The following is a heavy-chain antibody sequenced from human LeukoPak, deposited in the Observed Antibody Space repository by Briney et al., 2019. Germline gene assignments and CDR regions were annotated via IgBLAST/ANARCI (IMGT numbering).Heavy chain of an antibody. J-gene: IGHJ4*02. CDR2: INPNSGGT. V-gene: IGHV1-2*02. D-gene: IGHD3-9*01. Sequence: ASVKVSCKASGYTFTGYYMHWVRQAPGQGLEWMGWINPNSGGTNYAQKFQGRVTMTRDTSISTAYMELSRLRSDDTAVYYCARILSPYDILTGDAHDYWGQGTLVTVSS. CDR1: GYTFTGYY. CDR3: ARILSPYDILTGDAHDY.